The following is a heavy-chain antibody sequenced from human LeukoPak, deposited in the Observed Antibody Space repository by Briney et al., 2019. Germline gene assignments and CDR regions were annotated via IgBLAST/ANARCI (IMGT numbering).Heavy chain of an antibody. D-gene: IGHD1-14*01. CDR2: VHPNSGNT. CDR3: ARGPRNDP. Sequence: ASVKVSCKTSGYPFTTWEINWVRQAAGQGLEWMGWVHPNSGNTAYAQKFQGRVTMTRDTCISTAYMELSGLRFDDTAVYFCARGPRNDPWGQGTLVTVSS. J-gene: IGHJ5*02. V-gene: IGHV1-8*01. CDR1: GYPFTTWE.